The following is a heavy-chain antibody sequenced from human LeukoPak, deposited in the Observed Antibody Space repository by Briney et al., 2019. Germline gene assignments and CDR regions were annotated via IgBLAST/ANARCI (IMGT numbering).Heavy chain of an antibody. Sequence: PGGSLRLSCAASGFTVSSNYMSWVRQAPGKGLEWVSVIYSGGSTYYSDSVKGRFTISRDNSKNTLYLQMNSLRAEETAVYYCATSVFYGGNLFDSWGQGTLVTASS. CDR1: GFTVSSNY. D-gene: IGHD4-23*01. J-gene: IGHJ4*02. V-gene: IGHV3-53*01. CDR2: IYSGGST. CDR3: ATSVFYGGNLFDS.